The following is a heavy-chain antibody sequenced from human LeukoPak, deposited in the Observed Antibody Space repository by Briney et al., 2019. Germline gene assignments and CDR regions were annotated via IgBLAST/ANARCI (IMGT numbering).Heavy chain of an antibody. Sequence: GGSLRLSCAASGFTFSGYGMHWVRQAPGKGLEWVAFIRYDGSNEYYADSVKGRFTISRDKSKNTLSLQMNGLRVEDTAVYYCAKDKRAATVVTPDYWGQGTLVTVSS. J-gene: IGHJ4*02. CDR2: IRYDGSNE. CDR3: AKDKRAATVVTPDY. D-gene: IGHD4-23*01. V-gene: IGHV3-30*02. CDR1: GFTFSGYG.